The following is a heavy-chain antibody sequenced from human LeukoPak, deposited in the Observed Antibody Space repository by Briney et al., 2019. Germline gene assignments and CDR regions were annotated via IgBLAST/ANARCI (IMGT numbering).Heavy chain of an antibody. Sequence: GGSLRLSCAASGFTFSSYWMYWVRQAPGKGPVWVARINTDGGSLNYADSVKGRFTVSRDNAKNTLYLQMNSLGAEDTAVYHCARRINYYDSSGYYYVRYFDSWGQGTLVAVSS. D-gene: IGHD3-22*01. CDR1: GFTFSSYW. J-gene: IGHJ4*02. CDR3: ARRINYYDSSGYYYVRYFDS. CDR2: INTDGGSL. V-gene: IGHV3-74*01.